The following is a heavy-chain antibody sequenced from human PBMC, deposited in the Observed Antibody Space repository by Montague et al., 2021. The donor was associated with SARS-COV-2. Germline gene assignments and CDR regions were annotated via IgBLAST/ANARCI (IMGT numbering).Heavy chain of an antibody. CDR1: GGSINSNY. CDR2: VFYSGST. Sequence: SETLSLTCTVSGGSINSNYWSWIRQPPGKGLEWIGNVFYSGSTNYNPSFKSRVTTLVDTSKNQFSLKLTSVTAADTAVYYCARGPRITLIVVVIADGWFDPWGQGTLVTVSS. V-gene: IGHV4-59*12. J-gene: IGHJ5*02. D-gene: IGHD3-22*01. CDR3: ARGPRITLIVVVIADGWFDP.